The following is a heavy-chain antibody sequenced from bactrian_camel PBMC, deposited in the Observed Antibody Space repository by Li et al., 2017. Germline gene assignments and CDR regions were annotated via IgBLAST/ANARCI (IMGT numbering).Heavy chain of an antibody. CDR1: GFPFSRHW. J-gene: IGHJ4*01. D-gene: IGHD3*01. CDR3: AAARTVYAGDVLGKNQYEY. V-gene: IGHV3S25*01. Sequence: QLVESGGGLVQPGGSLTLSCTASGFPFSRHWFYWVRQAPGKEVEWVSSISRSGGTAYYAPSVEGRFTLSRDNAKNTVYLQMNSLEPEDTAMYYCAAARTVYAGDVLGKNQYEYWGQGTQVTVS. CDR2: ISRSGGTA.